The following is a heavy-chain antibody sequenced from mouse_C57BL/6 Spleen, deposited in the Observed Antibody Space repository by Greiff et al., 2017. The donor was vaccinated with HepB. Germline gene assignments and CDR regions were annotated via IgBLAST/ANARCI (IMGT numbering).Heavy chain of an antibody. V-gene: IGHV1-59*01. J-gene: IGHJ2*01. CDR1: GYTFTSYW. D-gene: IGHD1-1*01. CDR2: IDPSDSYT. CDR3: ARSGAAIVEDYFDY. Sequence: QVQLQQPGAELVRPGTSVKLSCKASGYTFTSYWMHWVKQRPGQGLEWIGVIDPSDSYTNYNQKFKGKATLTVDTSSSTAYMQLSSLTSEDSAVYYCARSGAAIVEDYFDYWGQGTTLTVSS.